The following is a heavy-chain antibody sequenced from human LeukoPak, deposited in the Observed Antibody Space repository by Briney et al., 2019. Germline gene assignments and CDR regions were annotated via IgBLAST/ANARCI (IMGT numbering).Heavy chain of an antibody. J-gene: IGHJ4*02. CDR2: IYNSGST. Sequence: SETLSLTCTVSGGSISSGDYYWSWIRQPPGKGLEWIGHIYNSGSTNYSPPLKSRVTISVDTSKNQFSLKLSSVTAADTAVYYCARFKRAGGWSYFDYWGQGTLVTVSS. V-gene: IGHV4-61*08. D-gene: IGHD6-19*01. CDR3: ARFKRAGGWSYFDY. CDR1: GGSISSGDYY.